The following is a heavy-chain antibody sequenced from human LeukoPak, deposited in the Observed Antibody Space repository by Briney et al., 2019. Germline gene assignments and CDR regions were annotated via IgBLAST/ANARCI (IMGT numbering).Heavy chain of an antibody. CDR2: IKQDGSEK. J-gene: IGHJ4*02. V-gene: IGHV3-7*01. CDR3: ARNGFASAINS. CDR1: GFTFNTYW. D-gene: IGHD2-21*02. Sequence: GGSLRVSCAASGFTFNTYWMSWVRQTPGKGLEWVANIKQDGSEKYYVDSVKGRFTLSRENAKNSLYLQMNSLRAEDTAVYYCARNGFASAINSWGQGTLVTVSS.